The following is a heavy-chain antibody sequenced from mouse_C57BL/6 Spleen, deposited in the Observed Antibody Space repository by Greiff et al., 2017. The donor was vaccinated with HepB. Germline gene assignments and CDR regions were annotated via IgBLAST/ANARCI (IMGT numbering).Heavy chain of an antibody. V-gene: IGHV1-55*01. J-gene: IGHJ1*03. CDR2: IYPGSGST. D-gene: IGHD1-1*01. CDR3: ASYYRRVRGYFDV. Sequence: VQLQQPGAELVKPGASVKMSCKASGYTFTSYWITWVKQRPGQGLEWIGDIYPGSGSTNYNEKFKSKATLTVDTSSSTAYMQLSSLTSEDSAVYYCASYYRRVRGYFDVWGTGTTVTVSS. CDR1: GYTFTSYW.